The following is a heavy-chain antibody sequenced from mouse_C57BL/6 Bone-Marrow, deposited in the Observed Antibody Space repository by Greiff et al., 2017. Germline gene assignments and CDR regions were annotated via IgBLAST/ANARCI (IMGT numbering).Heavy chain of an antibody. CDR3: TRYYDYDDAMDY. CDR1: GYTFTSYW. CDR2: IYPGNSDT. V-gene: IGHV1-5*01. D-gene: IGHD2-4*01. Sequence: EVQLQQSGTVLARPGASVKMSCKTSGYTFTSYWMHWVKQRPGQGLEWIGAIYPGNSDTSYNQKFKGKAKLTAVTSASTAYMELSSLTNEDSAVYYCTRYYDYDDAMDYWGQGTSVTVSS. J-gene: IGHJ4*01.